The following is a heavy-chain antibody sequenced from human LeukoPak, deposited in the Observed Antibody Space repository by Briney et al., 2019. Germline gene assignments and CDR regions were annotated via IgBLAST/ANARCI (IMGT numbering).Heavy chain of an antibody. CDR1: GGSFNGYY. CDR3: ARGHIVVVPAATVLYNWFDP. CDR2: INHSGST. Sequence: SETLSLTCAVYGGSFNGYYWSWIRQPPGKGLEWIGEINHSGSTNYNPSLKSRVTISVDTSKNQFSLKLSSVTAADTAVYYCARGHIVVVPAATVLYNWFDPWGQGTLVTVSS. J-gene: IGHJ5*02. D-gene: IGHD2-2*01. V-gene: IGHV4-34*01.